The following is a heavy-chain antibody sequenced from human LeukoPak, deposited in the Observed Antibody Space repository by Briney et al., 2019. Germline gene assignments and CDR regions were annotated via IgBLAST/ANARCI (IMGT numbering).Heavy chain of an antibody. CDR3: ARDAVLSGWTEYFQH. Sequence: HPGGTLRLSCAASGITFSSYGMSWVRQAPGKGLEWVSSISSTGGTTYYADSVKGRFTISRDNSKNTLYLQMNSLRAEDTAVYYCARDAVLSGWTEYFQHWGQGTLVTVSS. J-gene: IGHJ1*01. CDR1: GITFSSYG. CDR2: ISSTGGTT. D-gene: IGHD6-19*01. V-gene: IGHV3-23*01.